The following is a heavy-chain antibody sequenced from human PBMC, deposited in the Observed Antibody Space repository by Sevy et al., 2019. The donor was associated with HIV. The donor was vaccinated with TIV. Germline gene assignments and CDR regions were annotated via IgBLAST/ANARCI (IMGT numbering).Heavy chain of an antibody. V-gene: IGHV4-30-4*01. J-gene: IGHJ4*02. CDR3: ASKRGYNDGPFDY. D-gene: IGHD5-12*01. CDR1: GGSFTSSDSY. Sequence: SETLSLTCTVSGGSFTSSDSYWSWIRQPPAEGLEWIGYIHYTGGTYYNPFLKSRVAMSVDTSEKQFSLKLSFLTAADTAVYYCASKRGYNDGPFDYWGQGTLVTVSS. CDR2: IHYTGGT.